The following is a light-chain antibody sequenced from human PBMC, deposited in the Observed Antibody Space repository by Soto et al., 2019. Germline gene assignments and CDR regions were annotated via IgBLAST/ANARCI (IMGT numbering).Light chain of an antibody. J-gene: IGKJ4*01. CDR2: GAS. Sequence: EIVMTQSPATLSVSPGDRATLSCRARQSVGTNLAWYQQKPGQAPRLLIYGASTRATGIPARFSASGSGTEFTLTISSLQSEDFAVYYCQPYNNWPLTFGGGTKVESK. CDR3: QPYNNWPLT. CDR1: QSVGTN. V-gene: IGKV3-15*01.